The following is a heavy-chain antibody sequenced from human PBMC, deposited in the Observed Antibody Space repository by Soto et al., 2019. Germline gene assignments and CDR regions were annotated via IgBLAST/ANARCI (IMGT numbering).Heavy chain of an antibody. CDR1: GFTFRGYA. Sequence: EVQLLESGGGLVQPGGSLRPSVAASGFTFRGYAMSWFRQPQGRGLGWVSAISGSGGSTYYADSVKGRFTISRDNSKNTLYLQMNSLRAEDTAVYYCAKYPDGYYYYGMDVWGQGTTVTVSS. CDR2: ISGSGGST. J-gene: IGHJ6*02. V-gene: IGHV3-23*01. CDR3: AKYPDGYYYYGMDV.